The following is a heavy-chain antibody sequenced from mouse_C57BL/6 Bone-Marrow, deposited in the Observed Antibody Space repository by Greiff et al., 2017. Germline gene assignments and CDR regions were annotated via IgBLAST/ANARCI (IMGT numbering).Heavy chain of an antibody. J-gene: IGHJ4*01. Sequence: EVQLVESGGGLVQPKGSLKLSCAASGYTFNTYAMTWVRQAPGKGLEWVARISSKSSNSSTNYAVSVKARFTISRDDSQSMLYLQMNNLKTEDTAVYYCVRDSYYAIDYWGQGTSVTVSS. CDR3: VRDSYYAIDY. V-gene: IGHV10-3*01. CDR2: ISSKSSNSST. CDR1: GYTFNTYA.